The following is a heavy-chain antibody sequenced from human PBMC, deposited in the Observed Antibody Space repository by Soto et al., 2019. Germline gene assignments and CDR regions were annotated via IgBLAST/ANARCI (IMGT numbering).Heavy chain of an antibody. J-gene: IGHJ6*02. CDR3: ARGDSTDCSNGVCSFFYNHDMDV. CDR2: INPKSGGT. Sequence: ASVKVSCKASGYSFTDYHIHWVQQAPGQGLEWLGRINPKSGGTSTAQKFQGWVTMTTDTSTSTASMELTRLTSDDTAIYYCARGDSTDCSNGVCSFFYNHDMDVWGQGTTVTVSS. CDR1: GYSFTDYH. D-gene: IGHD2-8*01. V-gene: IGHV1-2*04.